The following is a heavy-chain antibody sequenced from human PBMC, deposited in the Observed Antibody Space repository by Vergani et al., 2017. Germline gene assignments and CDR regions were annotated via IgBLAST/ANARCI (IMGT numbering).Heavy chain of an antibody. V-gene: IGHV1-18*01. D-gene: IGHD2-2*01. J-gene: IGHJ3*02. CDR1: GYTFTSYG. CDR3: ARYCSSTSCYPPDAFDI. CDR2: ISAYNGNT. Sequence: QVQLVQSGAEVKKPGASVKVSCKASGYTFTSYGISWVRQAPGQGLEWMGWISAYNGNTNYAQKLQGRVTMTTDTSTSTAYMELRSLRSDDTAVYYCARYCSSTSCYPPDAFDIWGQGTVVTVSS.